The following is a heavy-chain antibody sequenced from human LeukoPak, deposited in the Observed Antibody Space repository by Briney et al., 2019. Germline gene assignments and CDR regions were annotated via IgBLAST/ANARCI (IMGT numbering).Heavy chain of an antibody. CDR1: GGSISSYY. J-gene: IGHJ3*02. V-gene: IGHV4-59*04. D-gene: IGHD3-3*01. CDR2: IYYSGST. Sequence: SETLSLTCTVSGGSISSYYWSWIRQPPGKGLEWIGYIYYSGSTYYNPSLKSRVTISVDTSKNQFSLKLSSVTAADTAVYYCARGLYYDFDAFDIWGQGTMVTVSS. CDR3: ARGLYYDFDAFDI.